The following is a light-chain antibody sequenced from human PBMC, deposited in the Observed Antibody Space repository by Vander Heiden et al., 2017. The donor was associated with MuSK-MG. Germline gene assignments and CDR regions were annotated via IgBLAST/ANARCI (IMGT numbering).Light chain of an antibody. CDR2: EAS. J-gene: IGKJ5*01. CDR3: QQRSNRPSRT. V-gene: IGKV3-11*01. Sequence: EIVLTQSPATLSLSPGERATLSCRASQSVGSYVAGYQQKPGQAPRLLIEEASNRATGIPARFIGSRSGTDFTLTISSLEAEDFAVEYCQQRSNRPSRTFGQGTQLEMK. CDR1: QSVGSY.